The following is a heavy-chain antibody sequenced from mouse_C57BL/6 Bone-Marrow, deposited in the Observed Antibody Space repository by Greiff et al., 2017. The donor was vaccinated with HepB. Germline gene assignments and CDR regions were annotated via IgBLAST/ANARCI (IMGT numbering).Heavy chain of an antibody. Sequence: EVMLVESGGGLVQPGGSLKLSCAASGFTFSDYYMYCVRQTPEKRLEWVAYISNGGGSTYYPDTVKGRFTISRDDAKNTLYLQMSRLKSEDTAMYYCARQGTGRGFAYWGQGTTLTVSS. J-gene: IGHJ2*01. D-gene: IGHD4-1*01. CDR3: ARQGTGRGFAY. CDR2: ISNGGGST. V-gene: IGHV5-12*01. CDR1: GFTFSDYY.